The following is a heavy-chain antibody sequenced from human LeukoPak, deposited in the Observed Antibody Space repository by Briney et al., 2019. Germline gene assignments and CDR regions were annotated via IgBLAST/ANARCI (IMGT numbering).Heavy chain of an antibody. J-gene: IGHJ3*02. D-gene: IGHD3-9*01. V-gene: IGHV4-59*08. CDR2: IYYSGST. Sequence: SETLSLTCTVSGGSISSYYWSWIRQPPGKGLEWIGYIYYSGSTNYSPSLKSRVTISVDTSKNQFSLKLSSVTAADTAVYYCARAPYRLAAFDIWGQGTMVTVSS. CDR3: ARAPYRLAAFDI. CDR1: GGSISSYY.